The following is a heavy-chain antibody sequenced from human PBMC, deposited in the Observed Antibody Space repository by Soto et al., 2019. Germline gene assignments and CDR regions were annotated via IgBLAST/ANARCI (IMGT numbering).Heavy chain of an antibody. CDR3: ARPPGYISDWYYFDL. V-gene: IGHV1-2*02. CDR1: GYTFTCYY. Sequence: XSVKVSCKASGYTFTCYYMHWVRQAPGQGFEWMGRISPKSGGTNCAQKFEGRVTMTWDTSLKTAYMELSSLISEDTAVYYCARPPGYISDWYYFDLWGQGTLVTVSS. D-gene: IGHD3-9*01. CDR2: ISPKSGGT. J-gene: IGHJ4*02.